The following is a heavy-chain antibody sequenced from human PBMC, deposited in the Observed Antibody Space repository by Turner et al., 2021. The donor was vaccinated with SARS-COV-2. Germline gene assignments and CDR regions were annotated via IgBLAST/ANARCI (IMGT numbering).Heavy chain of an antibody. Sequence: QVQLVQSGAEVKKPGASVKASCKVSGYTFTGYFMHWVRQAPGQGLEWMGWINPNSGGTNKAQKFQGRVTMTRDTSISTAYMELSRLRSDDTAVYYCARVSSLSYYFDYWGQGTLVTVSS. CDR3: ARVSSLSYYFDY. V-gene: IGHV1-2*02. CDR1: GYTFTGYF. J-gene: IGHJ4*02. D-gene: IGHD6-6*01. CDR2: INPNSGGT.